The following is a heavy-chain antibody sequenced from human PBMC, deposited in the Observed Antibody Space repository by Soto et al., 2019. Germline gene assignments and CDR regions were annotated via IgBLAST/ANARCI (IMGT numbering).Heavy chain of an antibody. CDR1: GFTFSSYA. V-gene: IGHV3-23*01. D-gene: IGHD2-21*01. Sequence: GGSLRLSCAASGFTFSSYAMSWVHQAPGKGLEWVSAISGSGGSTYYADSVKGRFTISRDNSKNTLYLQMNSLRAEDTAVYYCAKDPGGDRYGDRSMDVWGQGTTVTVSS. CDR2: ISGSGGST. J-gene: IGHJ6*02. CDR3: AKDPGGDRYGDRSMDV.